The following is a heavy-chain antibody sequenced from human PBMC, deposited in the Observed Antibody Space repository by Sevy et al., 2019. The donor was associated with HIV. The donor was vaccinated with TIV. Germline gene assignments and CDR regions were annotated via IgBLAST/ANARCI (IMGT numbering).Heavy chain of an antibody. CDR3: SKGGSGTGWFDP. CDR1: GFNFGDYP. Sequence: GGPLRFSCRASGFNFGDYPMSWFRQAPGKGLAWVGFIRSKASGGTTQYAESVKGRFTISRDDSESIAYLQMNSLKIEDTAVYYCSKGGSGTGWFDPWGQGTLVTVSS. V-gene: IGHV3-49*03. J-gene: IGHJ5*02. CDR2: IRSKASGGTT. D-gene: IGHD3-10*01.